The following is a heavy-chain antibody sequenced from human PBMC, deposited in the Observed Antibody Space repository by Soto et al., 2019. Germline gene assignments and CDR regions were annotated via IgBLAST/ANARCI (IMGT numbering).Heavy chain of an antibody. CDR3: VRNGFYCIDV. V-gene: IGHV4-4*02. D-gene: IGHD2-15*01. Sequence: QVQLQESGPGLVKPSETLSLTCAVFSGSVTSDHWWSWVRQPPGKGLEWIGEAYHTGRAHYSASLGSRVTISVDTSKNQFSLRLSSVTAADTAVYYCVRNGFYCIDVWGKGTAVTVSS. CDR2: AYHTGRA. J-gene: IGHJ6*03. CDR1: SGSVTSDHW.